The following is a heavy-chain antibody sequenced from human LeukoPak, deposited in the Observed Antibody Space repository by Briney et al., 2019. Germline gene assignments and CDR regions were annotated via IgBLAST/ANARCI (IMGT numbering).Heavy chain of an antibody. J-gene: IGHJ4*02. V-gene: IGHV7-4-1*02. CDR1: GYTFTGYY. D-gene: IGHD5-24*01. CDR2: INTNTGNP. Sequence: ASVKVSCKASGYTFTGYYMHWVRQAPGQGLEWMGWINTNTGNPTYAQGFTGRFVFSLDTSVSTAYLQISSLKAEDTAVYYCARDQEMATVDYWGQGTLVTVSS. CDR3: ARDQEMATVDY.